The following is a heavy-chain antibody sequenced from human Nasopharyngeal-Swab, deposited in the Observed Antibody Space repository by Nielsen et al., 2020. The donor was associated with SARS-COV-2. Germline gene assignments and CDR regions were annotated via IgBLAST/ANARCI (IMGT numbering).Heavy chain of an antibody. CDR3: ARAYPDFWSGSNYYYMDV. J-gene: IGHJ6*03. CDR1: GYTFTSYA. CDR2: INAGNGNT. D-gene: IGHD3-3*01. V-gene: IGHV1-3*01. Sequence: ASVKVSCKASGYTFTSYAMHWVRQAPGQRLEWMGWINAGNGNTKYPQKFQGRVTITRDTSASTAYMELSSLRSEDTAVYYCARAYPDFWSGSNYYYMDVWGKGTTVTVSS.